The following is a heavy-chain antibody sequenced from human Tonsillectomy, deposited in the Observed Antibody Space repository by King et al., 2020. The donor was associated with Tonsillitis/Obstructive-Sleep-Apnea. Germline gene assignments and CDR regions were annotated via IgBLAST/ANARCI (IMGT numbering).Heavy chain of an antibody. Sequence: QLQESGPGLVKPSETLSLTCTVSGGSISSSSYYWGWIRQPPGKGLEWIGSLSYSGNTHYNPSLKSRVTISVDTSKNHFSLKLSSVTAADTAVYYCVRLREGWALLGNYFDYWGQGTLVTVSS. J-gene: IGHJ4*02. CDR1: GGSISSSSYY. CDR3: VRLREGWALLGNYFDY. V-gene: IGHV4-39*02. CDR2: LSYSGNT. D-gene: IGHD1-26*01.